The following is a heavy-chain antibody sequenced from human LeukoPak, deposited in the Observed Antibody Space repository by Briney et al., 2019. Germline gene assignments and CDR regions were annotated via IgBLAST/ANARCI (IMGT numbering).Heavy chain of an antibody. D-gene: IGHD3-10*01. CDR2: FDPEDGET. Sequence: ASVKVSCKVSGYTLTELSMHWVRQAPGKGLEWRGGFDPEDGETIYAQKFQGRVTMTEDTSTDTAYMELSSLRSEDTAVYYCASRATMVRGVIINAFDIWGQGTMVTVSS. CDR1: GYTLTELS. CDR3: ASRATMVRGVIINAFDI. J-gene: IGHJ3*02. V-gene: IGHV1-24*01.